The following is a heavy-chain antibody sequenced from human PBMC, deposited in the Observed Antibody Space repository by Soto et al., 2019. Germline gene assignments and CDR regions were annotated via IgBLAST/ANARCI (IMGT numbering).Heavy chain of an antibody. V-gene: IGHV1-69*01. CDR3: AAAALVLSGSVDWFDP. CDR1: GGTFSSYA. Sequence: QVQLVQSGAEVKKPGSSVQVSCKASGGTFSSYAISWVRQAPGQGLEWMGGIIPIFGTANYAQKFQGRVTITADESTSTAYMELSSLRSEDTAVYYCAAAALVLSGSVDWFDPWGQGTLVTVSS. D-gene: IGHD2-15*01. J-gene: IGHJ5*02. CDR2: IIPIFGTA.